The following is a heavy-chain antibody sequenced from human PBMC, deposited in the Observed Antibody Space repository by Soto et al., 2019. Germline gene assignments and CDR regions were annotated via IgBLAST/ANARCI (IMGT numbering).Heavy chain of an antibody. D-gene: IGHD2-2*01. CDR2: INPSGGST. Sequence: ASVKVSCKASGHTFTSYYMNCVRQATEQGLWWMGIINPSGGSTSSGNKFQGRGTMSRGTSTSTVYMELRSLRSEDAAVYCCARLAILTYGRDVWGQESTVAVSS. CDR1: GHTFTSYY. V-gene: IGHV1-46*01. J-gene: IGHJ6*02. CDR3: ARLAILTYGRDV.